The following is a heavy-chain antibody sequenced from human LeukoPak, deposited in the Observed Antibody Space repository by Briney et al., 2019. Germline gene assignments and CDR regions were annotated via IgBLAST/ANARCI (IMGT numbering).Heavy chain of an antibody. J-gene: IGHJ5*02. Sequence: GASVKVSCKASRYTFTSYDINWVRQTTGQGLEWMGWINPNSGGTNYAQKFQGRVTMTRDTSISTAYMELSRLRSDDTAVDYCARLYYDYVWGSYRYTDWFDPWGQGTLVTVSS. CDR2: INPNSGGT. D-gene: IGHD3-16*02. CDR3: ARLYYDYVWGSYRYTDWFDP. CDR1: RYTFTSYD. V-gene: IGHV1-2*02.